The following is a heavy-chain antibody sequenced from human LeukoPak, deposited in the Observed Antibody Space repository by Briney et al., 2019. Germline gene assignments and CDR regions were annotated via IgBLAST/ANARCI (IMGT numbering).Heavy chain of an antibody. V-gene: IGHV1-69*04. D-gene: IGHD6-19*01. CDR3: ARVLGSSGPTDY. Sequence: ASVKVSCKASGYTFTGYYMHWVRQAPGQGLEWMGRIIPILGIANYAQKFQGRVTITADKSTSTAYMELSSLRSEDTAVYYCARVLGSSGPTDYWGQGTPVTVSS. J-gene: IGHJ4*02. CDR1: GYTFTGYY. CDR2: IIPILGIA.